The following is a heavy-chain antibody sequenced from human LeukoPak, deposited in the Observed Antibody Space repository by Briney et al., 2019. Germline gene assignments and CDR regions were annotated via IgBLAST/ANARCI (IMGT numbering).Heavy chain of an antibody. CDR2: FDPEDGET. CDR1: GYTLTELS. J-gene: IGHJ6*03. Sequence: ASVKVSCKVSGYTLTELSMHWVRQAPGKGLEWMGGFDPEDGETIYAQKFQGRVTMTEDTSTDTAYMELSSLRSEDTAVYYCASLMATHYYYYYMDVWGKGTTVTVSS. CDR3: ASLMATHYYYYYMDV. V-gene: IGHV1-24*01. D-gene: IGHD2-8*01.